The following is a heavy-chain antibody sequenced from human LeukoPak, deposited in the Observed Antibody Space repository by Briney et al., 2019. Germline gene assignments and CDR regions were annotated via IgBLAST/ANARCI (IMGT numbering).Heavy chain of an antibody. V-gene: IGHV1-69*05. Sequence: SVKVSCKASGGTFSSYAISWVRQAPGQGLEWMGGIIPIFGTANYAQKFQGRVTITTDESTTTAYTELRSLRSEDTAVYYCARGSGWYSNYWGQGTLVTVSS. J-gene: IGHJ4*02. CDR3: ARGSGWYSNY. CDR2: IIPIFGTA. D-gene: IGHD6-19*01. CDR1: GGTFSSYA.